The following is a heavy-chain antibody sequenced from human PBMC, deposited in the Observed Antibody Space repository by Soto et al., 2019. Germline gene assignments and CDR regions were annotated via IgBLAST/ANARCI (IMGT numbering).Heavy chain of an antibody. J-gene: IGHJ5*02. CDR3: ARVPAAIDNWFDP. V-gene: IGHV4-59*01. CDR1: GGCISSYY. CDR2: IYYSGST. D-gene: IGHD2-2*01. Sequence: PSDPLSLACTVSGGCISSYYWGGSREPPGKGLEWIGYIYYSGSTNYNPSLKSRVTISVDTSKNQFSLKLSSVTAADTAVYYCARVPAAIDNWFDPWRQRTLVTVSS.